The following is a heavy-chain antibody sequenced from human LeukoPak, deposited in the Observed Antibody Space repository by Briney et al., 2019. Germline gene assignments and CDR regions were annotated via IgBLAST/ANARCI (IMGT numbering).Heavy chain of an antibody. D-gene: IGHD3-22*01. Sequence: GGSLRLSCAASGFTFSSYWMSWVRQAPGKGLEWVANIKQDGSEKYYVDSVKGRFTISRDNAKNSLYLQMNSLRAEDTAVYYCTKNRIPYSSGFNGMDVWGQGTTVTVSS. J-gene: IGHJ6*02. CDR2: IKQDGSEK. CDR3: TKNRIPYSSGFNGMDV. CDR1: GFTFSSYW. V-gene: IGHV3-7*01.